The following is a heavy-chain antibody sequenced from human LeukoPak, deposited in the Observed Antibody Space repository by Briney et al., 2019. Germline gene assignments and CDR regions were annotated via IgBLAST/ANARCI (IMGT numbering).Heavy chain of an antibody. CDR3: AKDAHFLYGGKRDYYFDY. V-gene: IGHV3-30*02. CDR1: GFTFVSYG. CDR2: IRYDGSDK. D-gene: IGHD4-23*01. J-gene: IGHJ4*02. Sequence: GGSLRLSCAASGFTFVSYGMHWVRQAPGKGLEWVIVIRYDGSDKDYADSVKGRFTISRDNSKNTLYLQMNSLRREDTAVYYCAKDAHFLYGGKRDYYFDYWGQGTLVTVSS.